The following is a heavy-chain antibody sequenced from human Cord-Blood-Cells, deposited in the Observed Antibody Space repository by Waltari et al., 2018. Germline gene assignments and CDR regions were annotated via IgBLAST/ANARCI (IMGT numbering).Heavy chain of an antibody. CDR3: ARDKYCGGDCYSGGDAFDI. D-gene: IGHD2-21*02. CDR1: GFTFSSYE. Sequence: EVQLVESGGGLVQPGGSLRLSCAASGFTFSSYEMTWVRKAPGKGLEWVSYISSSGSTIYYADSVKGRFTISRDNAKNSLYLQMNSLRAEDTAVYYCARDKYCGGDCYSGGDAFDIWGQGTMVTVSS. V-gene: IGHV3-48*03. CDR2: ISSSGSTI. J-gene: IGHJ3*02.